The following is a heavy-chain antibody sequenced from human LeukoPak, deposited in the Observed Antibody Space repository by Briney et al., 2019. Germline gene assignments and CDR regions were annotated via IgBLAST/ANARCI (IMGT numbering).Heavy chain of an antibody. V-gene: IGHV3-30*03. CDR2: ISSDGTET. Sequence: GRSLRLSCAASGFTFSSYGMHWVRQAPGKGLEWVAAISSDGTETYYRDSVKGRFSISRDNSKDTVSLQMNSLRPEDTAVYSCATAFCASDCYPFDHWGQGTLVSVSS. CDR1: GFTFSSYG. CDR3: ATAFCASDCYPFDH. J-gene: IGHJ4*02. D-gene: IGHD2-21*02.